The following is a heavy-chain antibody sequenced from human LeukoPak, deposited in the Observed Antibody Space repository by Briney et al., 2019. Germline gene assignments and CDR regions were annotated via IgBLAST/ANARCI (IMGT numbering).Heavy chain of an antibody. CDR1: GYTFTGYY. CDR2: INPNSGGT. V-gene: IGHV1-2*02. CDR3: ARTEYDYVWGTPEGYFDY. J-gene: IGHJ4*02. Sequence: GASVKVSCKASGYTFTGYYMHWVRRAPGQGLEWMGWINPNSGGTNYAQKFQGRVTMTRDTSISTAYMELSRLRSDDTAVYYCARTEYDYVWGTPEGYFDYWGQGTLVTVSS. D-gene: IGHD3-16*01.